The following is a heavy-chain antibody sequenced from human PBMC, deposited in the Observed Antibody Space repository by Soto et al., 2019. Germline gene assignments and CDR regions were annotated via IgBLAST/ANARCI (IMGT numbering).Heavy chain of an antibody. J-gene: IGHJ6*02. Sequence: PVGSLRLSCAASGFTISNNYMTWVRQAPGKGLEWVSLIDNGGDTYYADSVKGRFTLSRDSSKNTLYLQMNSLRAEDTAVYNCARGGSLYYYYGIDVWGQGTTVTVSS. CDR1: GFTISNNY. CDR2: IDNGGDT. D-gene: IGHD3-16*01. CDR3: ARGGSLYYYYGIDV. V-gene: IGHV3-53*01.